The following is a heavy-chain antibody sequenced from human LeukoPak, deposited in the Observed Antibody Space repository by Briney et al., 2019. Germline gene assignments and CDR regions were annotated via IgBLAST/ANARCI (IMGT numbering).Heavy chain of an antibody. D-gene: IGHD2-2*01. CDR1: GYTFTGYY. Sequence: GASVKVSCKASGYTFTGYYMHWVRQAPGQGLEWMGWINPNSGGTNYAQKFQGRATMTRDTSISTAHMELSRLRSDDTAVYYCARGGETHCSSTSCHLLPFDYWGQGTLVTVSS. V-gene: IGHV1-2*02. J-gene: IGHJ4*02. CDR2: INPNSGGT. CDR3: ARGGETHCSSTSCHLLPFDY.